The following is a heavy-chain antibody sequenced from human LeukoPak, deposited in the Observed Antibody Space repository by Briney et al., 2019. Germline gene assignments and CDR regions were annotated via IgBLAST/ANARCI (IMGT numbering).Heavy chain of an antibody. J-gene: IGHJ3*02. V-gene: IGHV1-46*01. Sequence: ASVKVSCKAFGYTFTSYYMHWVRQAPGQGLEWMGIINPSGGSTSYAQKFQGRVTMTRDTSTSTVYMELSSLRSEDTAVYYCAREMGGATVTKRRRSDAFHIWGQGTMVTVSS. CDR1: GYTFTSYY. CDR2: INPSGGST. D-gene: IGHD4-17*01. CDR3: AREMGGATVTKRRRSDAFHI.